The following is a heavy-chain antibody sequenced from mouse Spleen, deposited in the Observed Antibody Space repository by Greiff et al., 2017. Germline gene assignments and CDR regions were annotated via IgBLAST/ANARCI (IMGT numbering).Heavy chain of an antibody. V-gene: IGHV3-6*01. CDR3: AREAGRGAMDY. CDR2: ISYDGSN. D-gene: IGHD1-1*01. CDR1: GYSITSGYY. J-gene: IGHJ4*01. Sequence: EVKLQESGPGLVKPSQSLSLTCSVTGYSITSGYYWNWIRQFPGNKLEWMGYISYDGSNNYNPSLKNRISITRDTSKNQFFLKLNSVTTEDTATYYCAREAGRGAMDYWGQGTSVTVSS.